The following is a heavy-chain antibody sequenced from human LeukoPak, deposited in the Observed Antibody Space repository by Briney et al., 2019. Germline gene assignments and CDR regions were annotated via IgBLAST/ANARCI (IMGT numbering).Heavy chain of an antibody. V-gene: IGHV4-39*01. CDR2: IYYSGST. D-gene: IGHD5-18*01. J-gene: IGHJ4*02. Sequence: SETLSLTCTVSGGSISSSSYYWGWIRQPPGKGLEWIGSIYYSGSTYYNPSLKSRVTISVDTSKNQFSLKLSSVTAADTAVYYCARVPDTALNYYFDYWGQGTLVTVSS. CDR3: ARVPDTALNYYFDY. CDR1: GGSISSSSYY.